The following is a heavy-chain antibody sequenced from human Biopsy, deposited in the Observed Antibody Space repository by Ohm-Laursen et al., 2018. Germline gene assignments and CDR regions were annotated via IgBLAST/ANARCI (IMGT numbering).Heavy chain of an antibody. CDR1: GATFSNYA. D-gene: IGHD3-3*01. J-gene: IGHJ5*02. CDR2: INPMFGTA. CDR3: TRSFGVVINFEHNWFDP. Sequence: SSVKVSCKASGATFSNYAINWLRQAPGQGLEWMGGINPMFGTAKYAQRFQGRVTITADKSTSTADMELSSLRSDDTAVYYCTRSFGVVINFEHNWFDPWGQGTLVTVSS. V-gene: IGHV1-69*06.